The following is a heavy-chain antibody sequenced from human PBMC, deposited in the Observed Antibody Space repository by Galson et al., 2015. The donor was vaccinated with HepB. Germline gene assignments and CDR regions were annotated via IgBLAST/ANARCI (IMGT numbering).Heavy chain of an antibody. CDR3: ARVSVDYGFDY. CDR2: IYYSGST. J-gene: IGHJ4*02. CDR1: GGSISSYY. D-gene: IGHD4-17*01. Sequence: ETLSLTCTVSGGSISSYYWSWIRQPPGKGLEWIGYIYYSGSTNYNPSLKSRVTISVDTSKNQFSLKLSSVTAADTAVYYCARVSVDYGFDYWGQGTLVTVSS. V-gene: IGHV4-59*01.